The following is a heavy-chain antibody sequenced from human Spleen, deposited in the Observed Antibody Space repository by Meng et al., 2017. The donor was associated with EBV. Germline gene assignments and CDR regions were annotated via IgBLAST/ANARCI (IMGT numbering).Heavy chain of an antibody. CDR2: ISSGVERT. CDR1: GFTFSNYA. Sequence: VQLGESGGGLVNLGGSLRLSCAASGFTFSNYAMSWVRQAPGKGPEWVSVISSGVERTHYADSVKGRYIISRDNSKNTLYLQMDSLRAEDTAIYYCAKAIPLAGYWYFDFWGRGTLVTVSS. D-gene: IGHD6-19*01. V-gene: IGHV3-23*04. J-gene: IGHJ2*01. CDR3: AKAIPLAGYWYFDF.